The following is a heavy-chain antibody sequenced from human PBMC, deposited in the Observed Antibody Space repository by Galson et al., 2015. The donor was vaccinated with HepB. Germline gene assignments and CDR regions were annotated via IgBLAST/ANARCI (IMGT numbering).Heavy chain of an antibody. V-gene: IGHV3-30*14. Sequence: SLRLSCAASGFTFSSHTMHWVRQAPGKGLEWVASISHDGSQRYYADSMKGRFTISRDNYKNTLYLQMNSLRTEDTAVYYCARDPHCNDGSCRFGVPWGQGTLVTVSS. D-gene: IGHD2-15*01. CDR1: GFTFSSHT. CDR3: ARDPHCNDGSCRFGVP. CDR2: ISHDGSQR. J-gene: IGHJ4*02.